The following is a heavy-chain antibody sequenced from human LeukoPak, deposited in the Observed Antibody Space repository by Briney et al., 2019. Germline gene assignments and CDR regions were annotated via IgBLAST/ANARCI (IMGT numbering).Heavy chain of an antibody. J-gene: IGHJ4*02. V-gene: IGHV3-7*01. CDR2: IKQDGSEK. CDR3: ARKRGDSYGYKDY. CDR1: GFTFSSYW. Sequence: GGSLRLSCAASGFTFSSYWMSWVRQAPGKGLEWVANIKQDGSEKYYVDSVKGRFTISRDNAKNSLYLQMNSLRAEDTAVYYCARKRGDSYGYKDYWGQGTLVTVSS. D-gene: IGHD5-18*01.